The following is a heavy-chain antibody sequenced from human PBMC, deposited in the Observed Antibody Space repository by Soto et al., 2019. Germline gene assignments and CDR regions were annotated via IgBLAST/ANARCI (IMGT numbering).Heavy chain of an antibody. D-gene: IGHD3-22*01. Sequence: GGSLRLSCAASGFTFSQASMNWFHQAPGKGLEWVGRIKSKTDGGTTDYAAPVKGRFTISRDDSKNTLYLQMNSLKTEDTAVYYCTTDPVVVVITVFDYWGQGTLVTVSS. CDR2: IKSKTDGGTT. CDR3: TTDPVVVVITVFDY. CDR1: GFTFSQAS. J-gene: IGHJ4*02. V-gene: IGHV3-15*07.